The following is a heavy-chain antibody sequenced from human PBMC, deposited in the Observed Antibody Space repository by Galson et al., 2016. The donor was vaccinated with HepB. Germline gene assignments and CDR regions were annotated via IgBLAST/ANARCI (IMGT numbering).Heavy chain of an antibody. D-gene: IGHD5-24*01. J-gene: IGHJ4*02. Sequence: SVKVSCKAAGYPFITYGISWVRQAPGQGFEWMGWISGYNDNIQYAQKFRDRFTMTKDTSTNTAYMELRSLTSDDTAVYYCAREPPHPNREAASDFWGQGTLVTVAS. CDR3: AREPPHPNREAASDF. V-gene: IGHV1-18*01. CDR1: GYPFITYG. CDR2: ISGYNDNI.